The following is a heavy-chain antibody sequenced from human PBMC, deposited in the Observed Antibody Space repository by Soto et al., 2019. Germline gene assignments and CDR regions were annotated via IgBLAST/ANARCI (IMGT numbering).Heavy chain of an antibody. V-gene: IGHV1-69*13. CDR2: IIPIFGTA. CDR1: GGTFSSYA. Sequence: SVKVSCKASGGTFSSYAISWVRQAPGQGLEWMGGIIPIFGTANYAQKFQGRVTITADESTSTAYMELSSLRSEDTAVYYCARGYYDSSGYYPANYFDYWGQGTLVTVSS. J-gene: IGHJ4*02. CDR3: ARGYYDSSGYYPANYFDY. D-gene: IGHD3-22*01.